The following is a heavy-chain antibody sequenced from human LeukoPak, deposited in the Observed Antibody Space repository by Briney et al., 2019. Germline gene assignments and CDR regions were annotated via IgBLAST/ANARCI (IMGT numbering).Heavy chain of an antibody. D-gene: IGHD7-27*01. CDR1: GGSISSYY. CDR2: IYSSGST. J-gene: IGHJ4*02. CDR3: ARDPGE. Sequence: SETLSLTCTVPGGSISSYYWSWIRQPAGKGLEWIGRIYSSGSTNYNSSLKSRVSMSVDTSKNQFSLRLSSVTAADTAVYFCARDPGEWGQGTLVTVSS. V-gene: IGHV4-4*07.